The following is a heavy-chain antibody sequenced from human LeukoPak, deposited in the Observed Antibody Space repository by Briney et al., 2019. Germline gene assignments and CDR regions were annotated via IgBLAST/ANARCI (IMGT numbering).Heavy chain of an antibody. CDR2: ISAYNGNT. D-gene: IGHD3-22*01. J-gene: IGHJ3*02. Sequence: ASVKVSCKASGYTFTNYGIHWVRQAPGQGLEWMGWISAYNGNTNYAQKLQGRVTMTTDTSTSTAYMELRSLRSDDTAVYYCARDGSPYYYDSSGNAFDIWGQGTMVTVSS. V-gene: IGHV1-18*01. CDR3: ARDGSPYYYDSSGNAFDI. CDR1: GYTFTNYG.